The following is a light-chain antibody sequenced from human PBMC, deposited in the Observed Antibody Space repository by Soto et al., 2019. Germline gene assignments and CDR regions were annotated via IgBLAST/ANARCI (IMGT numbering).Light chain of an antibody. V-gene: IGLV2-8*01. J-gene: IGLJ1*01. CDR2: DVT. CDR1: SSDVGGSNY. CDR3: SSFAGGNIYV. Sequence: QSALTQPPSASGSPGQSVTISCTGTSSDVGGSNYVSWHQQHPGKAPKLIIYDVTKRPSGVPDRFSGSKSGYTASLTVSGLQAEDDADYYCSSFAGGNIYVFGTGTKLTVL.